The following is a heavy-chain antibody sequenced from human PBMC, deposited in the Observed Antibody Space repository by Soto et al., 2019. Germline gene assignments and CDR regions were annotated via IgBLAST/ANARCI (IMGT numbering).Heavy chain of an antibody. D-gene: IGHD6-6*01. CDR2: INPSNGDT. J-gene: IGHJ4*02. CDR3: ARLGKYRTSEGQPDC. V-gene: IGHV1-2*02. CDR1: EYTFSAHY. Sequence: ASVKVSCKASEYTFSAHYIHWVRQAPGQGLEWMGWINPSNGDTNYTQNFQGRVTMTRDTSITTAYMELKSLRYDDTAVYFCARLGKYRTSEGQPDCSGQRTLVTFSS.